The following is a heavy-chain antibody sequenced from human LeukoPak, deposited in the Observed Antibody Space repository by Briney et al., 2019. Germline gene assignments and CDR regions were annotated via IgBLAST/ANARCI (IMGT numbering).Heavy chain of an antibody. D-gene: IGHD3-3*01. CDR1: GFTFGDYS. Sequence: GGSLRLSCAASGFTFGDYSMSRVRQAPGKGLEWVSGINWNGGSTGYADSVKGRFTISGDNAKNSLYLQTNSLRAEDTALYYCARDPGIHDFWSAYFDYWGQGTLVTVSS. V-gene: IGHV3-20*04. J-gene: IGHJ4*02. CDR3: ARDPGIHDFWSAYFDY. CDR2: INWNGGST.